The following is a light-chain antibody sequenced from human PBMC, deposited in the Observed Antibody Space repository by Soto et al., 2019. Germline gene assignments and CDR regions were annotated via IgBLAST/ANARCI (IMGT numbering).Light chain of an antibody. V-gene: IGLV1-44*01. CDR3: AAWDDSLYGWV. J-gene: IGLJ3*02. CDR1: SSNIGSNT. CDR2: YNN. Sequence: VVTQPPSASGTPGQRVTISCSGSSSNIGSNTVNWYQQRPGTAPTLLIYYNNQRPSGVPDRFSGSKSGTSASLAISGLQSEDEAHYYCAAWDDSLYGWVFGGGTKVTVL.